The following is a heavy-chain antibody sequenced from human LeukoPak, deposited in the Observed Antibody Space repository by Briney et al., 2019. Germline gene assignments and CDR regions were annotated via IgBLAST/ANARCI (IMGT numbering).Heavy chain of an antibody. V-gene: IGHV4-59*12. CDR3: ARAGYYDSSGYIGY. CDR2: IYSSGST. Sequence: SETLSLTCIVSGGSISRYYWSWIRQPPGKGLEWIGYIYSSGSTDYNPSLESRVTLSLDTSNHQFSLKLTSVTAADTAVYYCARAGYYDSSGYIGYWGQGTLVTVSS. J-gene: IGHJ4*02. CDR1: GGSISRYY. D-gene: IGHD3-22*01.